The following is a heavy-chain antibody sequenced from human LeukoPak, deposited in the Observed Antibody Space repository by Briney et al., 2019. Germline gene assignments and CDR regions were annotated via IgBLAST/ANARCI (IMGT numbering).Heavy chain of an antibody. CDR2: ISGSGGLT. CDR1: GFTFSSYA. J-gene: IGHJ3*02. CDR3: AKVPYDSSGYHYRGAFDI. D-gene: IGHD3-22*01. Sequence: GGSLRLSCAGSGFTFSSYAMNWVRQAPGKGLEWVSGISGSGGLTYYADSVKGRFTISRDNSKNTLYLQMNSLRAGDTAVYYCAKVPYDSSGYHYRGAFDIWGQGTMVTVSS. V-gene: IGHV3-23*01.